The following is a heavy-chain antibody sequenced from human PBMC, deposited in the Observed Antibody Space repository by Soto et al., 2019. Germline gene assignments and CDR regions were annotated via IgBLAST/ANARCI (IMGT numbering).Heavy chain of an antibody. V-gene: IGHV4-4*02. CDR2: IYRTGNT. J-gene: IGHJ4*02. D-gene: IGHD6-19*01. CDR1: GDSISSHNW. Sequence: SETLSLTCAVSGDSISSHNWCSWVRQPPGKGLEWIGDIYRTGNTNYNPSLRSRVTISLDKSKNHFSLELSSVTAADTAVYYCARSSNAVAGNFDYWGQGTLVTVSS. CDR3: ARSSNAVAGNFDY.